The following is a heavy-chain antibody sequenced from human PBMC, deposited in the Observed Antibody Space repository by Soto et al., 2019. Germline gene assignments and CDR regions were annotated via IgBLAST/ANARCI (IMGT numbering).Heavy chain of an antibody. CDR2: IYYSGST. CDR3: TFAVMLYDFDY. Sequence: QVQLQESGPGLVKPSQTLSLTCTVSGGSISSGEYYWSWIRQPPGKGLVLIGYIYYSGSTYYNPSLKSRVTIAVDTLKHPFSLKLRSVTAADTAVYYCTFAVMLYDFDYWGQENLVAGS. CDR1: GGSISSGEYY. J-gene: IGHJ4*02. D-gene: IGHD2-8*01. V-gene: IGHV4-30-4*01.